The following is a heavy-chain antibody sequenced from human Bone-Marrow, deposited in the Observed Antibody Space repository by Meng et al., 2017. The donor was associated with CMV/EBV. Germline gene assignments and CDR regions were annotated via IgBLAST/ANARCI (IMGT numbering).Heavy chain of an antibody. V-gene: IGHV3-11*06. D-gene: IGHD3-10*02. Sequence: GESLKISCAASGFTFSDYYMSWIRQAPGKGLEWVSSISSSSSYIYYADSVKGRFTISRDNAKNSLYLQMNSLRAEDTAVYYCARDNMLALGFDYWGHGTLVTVSS. J-gene: IGHJ4*01. CDR2: ISSSSSYI. CDR3: ARDNMLALGFDY. CDR1: GFTFSDYY.